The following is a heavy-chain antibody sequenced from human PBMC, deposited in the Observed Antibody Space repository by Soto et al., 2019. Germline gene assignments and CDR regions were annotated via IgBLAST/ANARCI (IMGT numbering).Heavy chain of an antibody. Sequence: EVQLLESGGSLVQPGGSLRLSCAASGFTFSSYAMRWVRQAPGKGLEWVSAISGSGGSTYYADSVKGRFTISRDNSKNTLYLQMNSLRAEDTAVYYCANALPGGLYYGMDVWGQGTTVTVSS. CDR1: GFTFSSYA. V-gene: IGHV3-23*01. CDR3: ANALPGGLYYGMDV. J-gene: IGHJ6*02. D-gene: IGHD3-10*01. CDR2: ISGSGGST.